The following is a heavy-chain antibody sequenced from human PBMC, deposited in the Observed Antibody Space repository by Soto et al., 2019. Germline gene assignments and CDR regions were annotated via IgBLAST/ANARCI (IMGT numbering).Heavy chain of an antibody. D-gene: IGHD3-3*01. V-gene: IGHV3-30-3*01. Sequence: QVQLVESGGGVVQPGRSLRLSCVASGFPLRTYALHWVRQAPGKGLEWMTVISYDGGNKYYADSVRGRFTISRDNSKNTVYLQMNNLRPDDTAVYFCARAEPAPFGGFTASSYYGLEVWGQGSAVTVAS. CDR2: ISYDGGNK. CDR3: ARAEPAPFGGFTASSYYGLEV. J-gene: IGHJ6*02. CDR1: GFPLRTYA.